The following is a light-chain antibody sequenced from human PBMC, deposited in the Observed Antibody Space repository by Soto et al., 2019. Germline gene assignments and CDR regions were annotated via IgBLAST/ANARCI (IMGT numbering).Light chain of an antibody. CDR1: GSDIGSYNR. Sequence: QSVLTQPASVSGSPVQSIAISCAGTGSDIGSYNRVSWYQQHPGKAPKLMIYEVTNRPSGVSDRFSGSKSGNTASLTISGLQAEDEADYYCNSYTTTSSYVFGTGTKLTVL. CDR3: NSYTTTSSYV. J-gene: IGLJ1*01. CDR2: EVT. V-gene: IGLV2-14*03.